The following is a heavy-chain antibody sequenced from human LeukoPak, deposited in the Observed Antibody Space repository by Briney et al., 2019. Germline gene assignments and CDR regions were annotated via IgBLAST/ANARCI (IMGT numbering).Heavy chain of an antibody. V-gene: IGHV3-23*01. CDR3: AKDIYYDSSGCDY. CDR2: ISGSGGST. CDR1: GFTFSSYG. Sequence: GGSLRLSCAASGFTFSSYGMSWVRQAPGKGLGWVSAISGSGGSTYYADSVKGRFTISRDNSKNTLYLQMNSLRAEDTAVYYCAKDIYYDSSGCDYWGQGTLVTVSS. J-gene: IGHJ4*02. D-gene: IGHD3-22*01.